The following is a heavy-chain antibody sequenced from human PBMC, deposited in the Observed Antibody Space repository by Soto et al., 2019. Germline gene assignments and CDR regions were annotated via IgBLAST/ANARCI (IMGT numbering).Heavy chain of an antibody. V-gene: IGHV1-18*01. CDR1: GYTFTSYG. J-gene: IGHJ5*02. CDR2: ISAYNGNT. D-gene: IGHD3-16*01. Sequence: QVQLEQSGAEVKKPGASVKVSCKASGYTFTSYGISWVRQAPGQGLEWMGRISAYNGNTNYAQKLQGRVTMTTDTSASTADIELRSLGSDDTAVYYCARVGGALGHWFAHWGQGTLVNVSS. CDR3: ARVGGALGHWFAH.